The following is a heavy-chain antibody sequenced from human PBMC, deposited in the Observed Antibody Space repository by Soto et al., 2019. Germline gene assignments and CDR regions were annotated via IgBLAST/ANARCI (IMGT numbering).Heavy chain of an antibody. D-gene: IGHD3-10*01. CDR1: GFTFSSYA. V-gene: IGHV3-23*01. CDR3: AKDHLKSYMVREIHAFDI. CDR2: ISGSGGST. J-gene: IGHJ3*02. Sequence: GGSLRLSCAASGFTFSSYAMSWVRQAPGKGLEWVSAISGSGGSTYYADSVKGRFTISRDNSKNTLYLQMNSLRAEDTAVYYCAKDHLKSYMVREIHAFDIWGQGTMVTVSS.